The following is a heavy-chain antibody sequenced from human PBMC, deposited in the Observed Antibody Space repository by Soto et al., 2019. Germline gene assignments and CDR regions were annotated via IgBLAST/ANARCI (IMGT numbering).Heavy chain of an antibody. V-gene: IGHV4-39*07. CDR1: GGSISSSSYY. CDR2: IYYSGST. CDR3: ARGVLH. J-gene: IGHJ4*01. Sequence: SETLSLTCTVSGGSISSSSYYWSWIRQPPGKGMEWIGSIYYSGSTYYNPSLKSRVTISVDRSKNQISLKPSSVTAADTAVYYCARGVLHWGQGTLVTVSS.